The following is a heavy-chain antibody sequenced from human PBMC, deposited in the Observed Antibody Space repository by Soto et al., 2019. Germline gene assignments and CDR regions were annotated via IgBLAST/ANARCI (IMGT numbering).Heavy chain of an antibody. J-gene: IGHJ4*02. CDR1: GFTFSSYG. Sequence: QVQLVESGGGVVQPGRSLRLSCAASGFTFSSYGMHWVRQAPGKGLEWGAVISYDGSNKYYADSVKGRFTISRDNSKNTLYLQMNSLRAEDTAVNYCAKQVDCSSTSCYREGYFDYWGQGTLVTVSA. D-gene: IGHD2-2*01. CDR3: AKQVDCSSTSCYREGYFDY. CDR2: ISYDGSNK. V-gene: IGHV3-30*18.